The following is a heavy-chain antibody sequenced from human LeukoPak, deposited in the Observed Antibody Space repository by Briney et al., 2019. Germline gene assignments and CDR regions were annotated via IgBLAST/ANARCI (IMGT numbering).Heavy chain of an antibody. Sequence: GGSLRLSCAASGFTFSSHWMSWVRQAPGKGLEWVASVKQDVGEKYYVDSVKGRFTISRDNAKNSLSLHMNSLRAEDSAAYYCARVYLERLTAGYFDHWGQGTWVTVS. J-gene: IGHJ4*02. CDR1: GFTFSSHW. CDR3: ARVYLERLTAGYFDH. CDR2: VKQDVGEK. D-gene: IGHD3-3*01. V-gene: IGHV3-7*04.